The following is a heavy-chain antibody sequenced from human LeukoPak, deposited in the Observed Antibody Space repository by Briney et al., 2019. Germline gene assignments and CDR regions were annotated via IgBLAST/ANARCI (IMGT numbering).Heavy chain of an antibody. Sequence: SVKVSCKASGGTFTSYAISWVRHAPGQGLEWMGGIIPIFGTANYAQKFQGRVTITADESTSKAYMELSSLRSEDTAVYYCARDDIVVVPAAMSFYYYYGMDVWGKGTTVTVSS. CDR3: ARDDIVVVPAAMSFYYYYGMDV. CDR1: GGTFTSYA. CDR2: IIPIFGTA. J-gene: IGHJ6*04. V-gene: IGHV1-69*13. D-gene: IGHD2-2*01.